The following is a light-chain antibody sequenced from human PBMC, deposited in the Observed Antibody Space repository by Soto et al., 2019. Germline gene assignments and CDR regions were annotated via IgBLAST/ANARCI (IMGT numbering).Light chain of an antibody. V-gene: IGKV3-11*01. CDR3: HQRQYWPPIT. J-gene: IGKJ5*01. Sequence: VAMTHSPATLSLSPGDKASISCLTSLSVSVYLDWYQQKPGQAPRLLISDASNRATGIPARFSGSGSGTDFTLTISSLEPEDFAVYYCHQRQYWPPITFGQGTRLEIK. CDR2: DAS. CDR1: LSVSVY.